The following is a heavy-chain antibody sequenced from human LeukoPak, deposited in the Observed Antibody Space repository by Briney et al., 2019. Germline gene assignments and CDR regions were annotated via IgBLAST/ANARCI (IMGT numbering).Heavy chain of an antibody. J-gene: IGHJ4*02. CDR3: AKEGGILVDWHYYYFDY. CDR2: ISDSGGRT. Sequence: GGSLRLSCAASGFTFSTYAMSWVRQAPGKGLEWVSSISDSGGRTYYADSVKGRFTISRDNSKNTLYLQMNSLRAEDTAVYFCAKEGGILVDWHYYYFDYWGQGTLVTVSS. D-gene: IGHD3-22*01. CDR1: GFTFSTYA. V-gene: IGHV3-23*01.